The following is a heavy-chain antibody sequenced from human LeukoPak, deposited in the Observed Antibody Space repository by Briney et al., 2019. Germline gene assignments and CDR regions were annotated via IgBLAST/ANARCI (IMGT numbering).Heavy chain of an antibody. CDR1: GFSLSTSGVG. J-gene: IGHJ4*02. CDR3: AHRRTIAVAGREGFDY. CDR2: IYWDDDK. V-gene: IGHV2-5*02. D-gene: IGHD6-19*01. Sequence: SGPTLVKPTQTLTLTCTFSGFSLSTSGVGVGWIRQPPGKALEWLALIYWDDDKRYSPSLKSRLTITKDTSKNQVVLTMTNMDPVDTATYCCAHRRTIAVAGREGFDYWGQGTLVTVSS.